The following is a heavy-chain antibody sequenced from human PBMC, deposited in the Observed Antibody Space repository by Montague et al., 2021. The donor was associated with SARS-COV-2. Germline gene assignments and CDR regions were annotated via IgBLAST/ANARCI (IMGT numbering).Heavy chain of an antibody. Sequence: TLSLTCTVSGDSITSDSYCWSWIRQPAGKGLEWIGHIYPSGSTNYNPSLRSRVTLSVDTSKKRLSLRLSSVSAADTAMYYCARDWWGTGGILSGWGQGTLVTVSS. CDR1: GDSITSDSYC. J-gene: IGHJ4*02. D-gene: IGHD2-8*02. V-gene: IGHV4-61*09. CDR3: ARDWWGTGGILSG. CDR2: IYPSGST.